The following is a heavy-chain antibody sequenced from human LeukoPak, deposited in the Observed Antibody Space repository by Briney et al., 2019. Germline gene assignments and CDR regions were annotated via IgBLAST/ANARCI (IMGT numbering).Heavy chain of an antibody. CDR3: VSQVVPAAIPDAFDI. CDR2: MYRSGST. CDR1: GFSISTGYY. D-gene: IGHD2-2*01. J-gene: IGHJ3*02. V-gene: IGHV4-38-2*01. Sequence: SETLSLTCAVSGFSISTGYYWGWIRQPPGKGLEWIGSMYRSGSTYYNPSLKSRMTISLDTSKNQFSLNLNSVTAADTALCYCVSQVVPAAIPDAFDIWGRGTMVSVSS.